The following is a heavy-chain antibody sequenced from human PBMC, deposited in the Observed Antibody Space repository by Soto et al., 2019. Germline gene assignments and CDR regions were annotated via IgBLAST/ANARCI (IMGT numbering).Heavy chain of an antibody. Sequence: GGSLRLSCAASGFTFSSYSMNWVRQAPGKGLEWVSYISSSSSTIYYADSVKGRFTISRDNAKNSLYLQMNSLRAEDTAVYYCARDGAHSSGWHDSFDYWGQGTLVTVSS. CDR1: GFTFSSYS. CDR3: ARDGAHSSGWHDSFDY. V-gene: IGHV3-48*01. D-gene: IGHD6-19*01. CDR2: ISSSSSTI. J-gene: IGHJ4*02.